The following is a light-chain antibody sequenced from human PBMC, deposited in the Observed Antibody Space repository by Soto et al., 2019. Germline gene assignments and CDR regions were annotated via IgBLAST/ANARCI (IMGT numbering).Light chain of an antibody. Sequence: DIQMTQSPSTLSASVGDRVTITCRASQSVSSWLAWYQQKPGKAPKLLIFDASSLESGVPSRFSGSGSGTEFTLTISSLQPDDFATYYCQQYGSLPITFGQGTRLEIK. V-gene: IGKV1-5*01. CDR2: DAS. CDR3: QQYGSLPIT. CDR1: QSVSSW. J-gene: IGKJ5*01.